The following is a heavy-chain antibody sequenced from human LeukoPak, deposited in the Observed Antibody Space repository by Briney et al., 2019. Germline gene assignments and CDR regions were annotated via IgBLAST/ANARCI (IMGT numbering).Heavy chain of an antibody. CDR2: IYCGGST. V-gene: IGHV3-53*01. J-gene: IGHJ4*02. CDR3: ARVGGSYSPYFDY. CDR1: GFTVSSNY. D-gene: IGHD1-26*01. Sequence: PGGSLRLSYAASGFTVSSNYMSWVRQAPGEGLEWVSVIYCGGSTYYAASVKGRFTISRDNSKNTLYLQMNSLRAEDTAVYYCARVGGSYSPYFDYWGQGTLVTVSS.